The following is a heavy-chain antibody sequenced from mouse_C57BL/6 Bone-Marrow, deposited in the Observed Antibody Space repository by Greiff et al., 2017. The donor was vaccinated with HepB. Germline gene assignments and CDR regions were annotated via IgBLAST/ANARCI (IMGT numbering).Heavy chain of an antibody. V-gene: IGHV5-9-1*02. CDR1: GFTFSSYA. CDR3: TRGDYYGNFPWFAY. CDR2: ISSGGDYI. D-gene: IGHD2-1*01. Sequence: EVQGVESGEGLVKPGGSLKLSCAASGFTFSSYAMSWVRQTPEKRLEWVAYISSGGDYIYYADTVKGRFTISRDNARNTLYLQMSSLKSEDTAMYYCTRGDYYGNFPWFAYWGQGTLVTVSA. J-gene: IGHJ3*01.